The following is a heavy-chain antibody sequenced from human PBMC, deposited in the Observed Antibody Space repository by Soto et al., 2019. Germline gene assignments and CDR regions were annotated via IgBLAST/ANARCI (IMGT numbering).Heavy chain of an antibody. V-gene: IGHV4-39*01. CDR1: GGSISSSSYY. CDR2: IYYSGST. Sequence: QLQLQESGPGLVKPSETLSLTCTVSGGSISSSSYYWGWIRQPPGKGLEWIGSIYYSGSTYYNPSLKSRVTMSVDTSKSQFSMKLSSVTAADTAVYYCARQVSSITIFGVVTPSLYYYYGMDVWGQGTTVTVSS. J-gene: IGHJ6*02. D-gene: IGHD3-3*01. CDR3: ARQVSSITIFGVVTPSLYYYYGMDV.